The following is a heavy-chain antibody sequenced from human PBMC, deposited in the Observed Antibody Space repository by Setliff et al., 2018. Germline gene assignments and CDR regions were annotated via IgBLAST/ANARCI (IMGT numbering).Heavy chain of an antibody. CDR2: IIPIRGAA. J-gene: IGHJ5*02. Sequence: SVKVSCKAFGGTFSNSAINWVRQAPGQGLEWMGGIIPIRGAADYAQKFQGKVTMTTDTSTSTAYMELRSLRSDDTAVYYCARAHTWSLPNDNSGYPGWFDPWGQGTLVTVSS. D-gene: IGHD3-22*01. CDR3: ARAHTWSLPNDNSGYPGWFDP. CDR1: GGTFSNSA. V-gene: IGHV1-69*10.